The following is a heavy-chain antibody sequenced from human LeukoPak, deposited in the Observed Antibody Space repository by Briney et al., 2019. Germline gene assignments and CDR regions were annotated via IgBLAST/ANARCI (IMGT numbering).Heavy chain of an antibody. V-gene: IGHV3-23*01. Sequence: GGSLRLSCVASGFTFSSYTMSWVRQAPGKGLEWISSISVDGGRTTYADSVQGRFTISRDNSKNTLYLQMNSLRAEDTAVYYCARDGIAAHDAFDIWGQGTMVTVSS. D-gene: IGHD6-6*01. CDR1: GFTFSSYT. CDR3: ARDGIAAHDAFDI. J-gene: IGHJ3*02. CDR2: ISVDGGRT.